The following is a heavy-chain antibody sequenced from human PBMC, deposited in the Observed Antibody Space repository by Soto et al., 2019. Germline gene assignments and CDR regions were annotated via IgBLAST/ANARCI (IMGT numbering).Heavy chain of an antibody. CDR1: GFTFSSYS. CDR3: ARAEDDFWSWDYYYGMDV. J-gene: IGHJ6*02. Sequence: EVQLVESGRGLVQPGVSLRLSCAASGFTFSSYSINWVRQAPGKGLEWVSYISSSGTTMYYADSVKGRFTISRDKANNSVFLQMNSLRDEDTAVYYCARAEDDFWSWDYYYGMDVWGQGTTVTVSS. D-gene: IGHD3-3*01. V-gene: IGHV3-48*02. CDR2: ISSSGTTM.